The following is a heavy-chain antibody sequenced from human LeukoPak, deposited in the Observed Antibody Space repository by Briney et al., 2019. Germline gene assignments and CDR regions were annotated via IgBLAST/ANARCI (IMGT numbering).Heavy chain of an antibody. D-gene: IGHD5-24*01. CDR2: IYYSGST. CDR3: ARHRSRWLQSSFDY. J-gene: IGHJ4*02. CDR1: GGSISSYY. V-gene: IGHV4-59*04. Sequence: SETLSLTCTVSGGSISSYYWSWIRQPAGKGLEWVGSIYYSGSTYYNPSLKSRVTISVDTSKKQFSLKLSSVTAADTAVYYCARHRSRWLQSSFDYWGQGTLVTVSS.